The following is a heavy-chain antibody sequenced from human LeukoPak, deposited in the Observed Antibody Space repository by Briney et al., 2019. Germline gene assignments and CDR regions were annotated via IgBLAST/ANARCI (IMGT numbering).Heavy chain of an antibody. J-gene: IGHJ4*02. CDR1: GFTFSSYD. CDR2: IGTAGDT. V-gene: IGHV3-13*01. D-gene: IGHD3-22*01. CDR3: ARGSSGSDFDY. Sequence: SGGSLRLSCAASGFTFSSYDMHWVRQATGKGLEWVSAIGTAGDTYYPGSVKGRFTISRENAKNSLYLQMNSLRAGDTAVYYCARGSSGSDFDYWGQGTLVTVSS.